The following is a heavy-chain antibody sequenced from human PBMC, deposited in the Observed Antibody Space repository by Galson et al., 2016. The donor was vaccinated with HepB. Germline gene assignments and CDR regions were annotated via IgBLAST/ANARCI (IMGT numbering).Heavy chain of an antibody. J-gene: IGHJ4*02. CDR2: ISTGGTYT. CDR1: GFAFSDYY. D-gene: IGHD5-12*01. V-gene: IGHV3-11*05. Sequence: SLRLSCAASGFAFSDYYMNWIRQPPGKGLEWVSYISTGGTYTNYADSVNGRLTISRDNAKNSLYLQMDSLRAEDTALYYCARARAGGYESYDYWGQGTLVTVSS. CDR3: ARARAGGYESYDY.